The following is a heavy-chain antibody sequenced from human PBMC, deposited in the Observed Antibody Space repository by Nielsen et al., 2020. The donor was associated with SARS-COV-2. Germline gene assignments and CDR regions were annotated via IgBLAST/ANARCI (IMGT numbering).Heavy chain of an antibody. V-gene: IGHV1-46*01. J-gene: IGHJ4*02. Sequence: ASVKVSCKASVYTFTSSYMHWVRQAPGQGLEWMGIINPSGGSTSYAQKFQGRVTITRDTSASTAYMELSSLRSEDTAVYYCARDRSGYYSDYFDYWGQGTLVTVSS. CDR3: ARDRSGYYSDYFDY. CDR1: VYTFTSSY. CDR2: INPSGGST. D-gene: IGHD3-22*01.